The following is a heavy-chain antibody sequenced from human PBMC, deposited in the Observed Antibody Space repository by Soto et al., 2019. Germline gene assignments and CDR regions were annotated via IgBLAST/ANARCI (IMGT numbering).Heavy chain of an antibody. J-gene: IGHJ5*02. CDR3: ARGGSWFDP. Sequence: QVQLKESGPGLVKPSDTLSLTCTVSTGSPRPLYWSWILQSPGEGLEWIAYIYFTGSTNYNPSLKSRLTIAIDTSKTQFSLELTSVTAAATAVYYCARGGSWFDPGGQGTLVTVSS. V-gene: IGHV4-59*11. CDR1: TGSPRPLY. CDR2: IYFTGST.